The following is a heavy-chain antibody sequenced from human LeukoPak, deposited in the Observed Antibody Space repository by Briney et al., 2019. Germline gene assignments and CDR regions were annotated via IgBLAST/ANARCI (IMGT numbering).Heavy chain of an antibody. CDR2: IYYSGST. D-gene: IGHD2-21*02. V-gene: IGHV4-59*01. J-gene: IGHJ3*02. CDR1: GDSISSYY. Sequence: SETLSLTCTVFGDSISSYYWSWIRQPPGKGLEWIGYIYYSGSTNYNPSLKSRVTISVDTSKNQFSLKLSSVTAADTAVYYCARVRREHIVVVTAPGALDIWGQGTMVTVSS. CDR3: ARVRREHIVVVTAPGALDI.